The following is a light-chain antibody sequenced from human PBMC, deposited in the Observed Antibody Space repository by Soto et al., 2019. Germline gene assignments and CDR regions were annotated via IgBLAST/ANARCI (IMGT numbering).Light chain of an antibody. CDR2: AAS. CDR3: QQYSDSVGT. J-gene: IGKJ1*01. V-gene: IGKV3-20*01. Sequence: EIVLTQSPGTLSLSPGERATLSCRASQSVSSDYLAWYQQRPGQAPRLLIYAASSRATGIPHRFSGSGSGTDFTLTISRLEPEDFAVYYCQQYSDSVGTFGQGTKVEVK. CDR1: QSVSSDY.